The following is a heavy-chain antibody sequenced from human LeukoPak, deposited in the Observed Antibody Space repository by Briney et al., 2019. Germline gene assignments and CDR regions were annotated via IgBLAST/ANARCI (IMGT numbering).Heavy chain of an antibody. V-gene: IGHV3-23*01. D-gene: IGHD6-13*01. J-gene: IGHJ6*02. CDR2: IRGIGGST. CDR3: ANAGRDSSSTISCGMDV. Sequence: GGSLRLSCAASGFTLSSYAMSWVRQAPGKGREWGSAIRGIGGSTFYADSVKGRFTISRDNSKNTLYLQMNSLRAEDTAVYYCANAGRDSSSTISCGMDVWGQGTTVTVSS. CDR1: GFTLSSYA.